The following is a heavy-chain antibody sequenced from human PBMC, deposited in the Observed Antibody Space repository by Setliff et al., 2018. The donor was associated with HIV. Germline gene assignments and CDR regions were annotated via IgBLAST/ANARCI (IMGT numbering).Heavy chain of an antibody. Sequence: GASVKVSCKASGSTFSTYDISWVRQAPGQGPEWMGWMNPNSGNTGYAPKLQGRVTMTRNTSISTAYMELSSLRSDDTAVYYCASSWSRVPYYGMDVWGQGTTVTVSS. CDR3: ASSWSRVPYYGMDV. CDR2: MNPNSGNT. CDR1: GSTFSTYD. J-gene: IGHJ6*02. V-gene: IGHV1-8*01. D-gene: IGHD6-13*01.